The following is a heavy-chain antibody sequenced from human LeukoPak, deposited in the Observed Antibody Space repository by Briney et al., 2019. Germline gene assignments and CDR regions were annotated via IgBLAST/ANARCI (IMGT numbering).Heavy chain of an antibody. D-gene: IGHD3-3*01. Sequence: SQTLSLTCTVSGGSISSGDYYWSWIRQPPGKGLEWIGYIYYSGSTYYNPSLKSRVTISVDTSKNQFSLKLSSVTAADTAVYYCARGRPGGFLEWLFVFDYWGQGTLVIVSS. CDR1: GGSISSGDYY. V-gene: IGHV4-30-4*08. CDR3: ARGRPGGFLEWLFVFDY. CDR2: IYYSGST. J-gene: IGHJ4*02.